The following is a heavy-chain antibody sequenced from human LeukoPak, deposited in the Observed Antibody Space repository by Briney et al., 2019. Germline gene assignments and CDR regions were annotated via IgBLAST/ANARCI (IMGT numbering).Heavy chain of an antibody. D-gene: IGHD2-15*01. CDR3: ARGTGGRGYHYYGLDV. V-gene: IGHV3-33*01. Sequence: GRSLRLSCAASGFTFSSYGMHWVRQAPGKGLEWVAVIWYDGSNKYYADSVKGRFTISRDNSKNTLYLQMDSLRAEDTAIYYCARGTGGRGYHYYGLDVWDQGTTVTVSS. CDR1: GFTFSSYG. J-gene: IGHJ6*02. CDR2: IWYDGSNK.